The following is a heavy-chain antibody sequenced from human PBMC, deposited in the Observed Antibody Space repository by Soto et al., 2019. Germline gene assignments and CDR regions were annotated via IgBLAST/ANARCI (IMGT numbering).Heavy chain of an antibody. V-gene: IGHV1-18*01. Sequence: ASVKVSCKTSGYTFSDYGLAWLRQTPGQRPEWMGWVSTYNTNTNCAQKFQGRVTMTTDTSTTTTSMELRSLRSDDTAVYYCARELNTDSSAYYSFAYWGQGTLVTVSS. CDR2: VSTYNTNT. D-gene: IGHD3-22*01. J-gene: IGHJ4*02. CDR3: ARELNTDSSAYYSFAY. CDR1: GYTFSDYG.